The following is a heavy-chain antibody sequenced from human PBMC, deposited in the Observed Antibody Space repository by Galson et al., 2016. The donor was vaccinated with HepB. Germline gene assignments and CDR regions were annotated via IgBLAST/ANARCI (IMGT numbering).Heavy chain of an antibody. CDR1: GFSFKNYD. Sequence: SLRLSCAASGFSFKNYDMHWVRQTTGKGLEWVSTIDAAGATYYLGSVKGRFAISRENAKNFLYLQMNSLRAEDTAIYYCARAYYDFVYGMDVWGQGTTVTVSS. CDR2: IDAAGAT. V-gene: IGHV3-13*01. J-gene: IGHJ6*02. CDR3: ARAYYDFVYGMDV. D-gene: IGHD3-3*01.